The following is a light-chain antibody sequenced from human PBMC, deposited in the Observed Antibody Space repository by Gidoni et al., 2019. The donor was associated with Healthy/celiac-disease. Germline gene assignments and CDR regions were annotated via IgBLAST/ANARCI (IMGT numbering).Light chain of an antibody. CDR1: QSVSSY. V-gene: IGKV3-11*01. CDR3: QQRSNWPALT. Sequence: EIVLTQSSATLSLSPGERATLSCRASQSVSSYLAWYQQKPGQAPRLLIYDASNRATGIPARFSGSGSGTDFTLTISSLEPEDFAVYYCQQRSNWPALTFXGXTKVEIE. J-gene: IGKJ4*01. CDR2: DAS.